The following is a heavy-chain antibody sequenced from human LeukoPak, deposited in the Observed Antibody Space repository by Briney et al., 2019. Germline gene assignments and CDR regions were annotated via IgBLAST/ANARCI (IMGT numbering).Heavy chain of an antibody. V-gene: IGHV5-51*01. CDR1: GSIFTSYW. J-gene: IGHJ5*02. CDR3: ARAYYDMLTGSYWFDP. D-gene: IGHD3-9*01. Sequence: GASLQISCQGSGSIFTSYWIGGVRQLPGKGLEWMGIIYPGDSDTRYSPSFPGQVTISAAKSISTAYLQWRSLKASATAMYYCARAYYDMLTGSYWFDPWGQGTLVTVSS. CDR2: IYPGDSDT.